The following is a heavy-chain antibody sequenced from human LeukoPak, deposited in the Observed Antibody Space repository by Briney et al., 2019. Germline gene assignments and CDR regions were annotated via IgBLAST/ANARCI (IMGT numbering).Heavy chain of an antibody. D-gene: IGHD3-10*01. CDR1: GYAFTGYY. CDR2: INPNSGGT. J-gene: IGHJ5*02. V-gene: IGHV1-2*02. Sequence: ASVKVSCKASGYAFTGYYMHRVRQAPGQGLEWMGWINPNSGGTNYAQKFQGRVTMTRDTSISTAYMELSRLRSDDTAVYYCARVGGEFGGFDPWGQGTLVTVSS. CDR3: ARVGGEFGGFDP.